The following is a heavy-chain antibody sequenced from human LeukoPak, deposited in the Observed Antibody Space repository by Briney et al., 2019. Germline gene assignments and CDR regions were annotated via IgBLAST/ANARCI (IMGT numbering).Heavy chain of an antibody. V-gene: IGHV3-43*02. CDR1: GFTFDDYA. J-gene: IGHJ3*01. CDR2: YRGDRGRT. CDR3: AKDLASVYDAFNV. Sequence: PRGSLRLSCAASGFTFDDYAMNWVRQTPGMGLEWVSLYRGDRGRTFYADSVKGRFTISRDNSKDSLYLQMNSMTTEDTALYYCAKDLASVYDAFNVWGQGTMVTVS.